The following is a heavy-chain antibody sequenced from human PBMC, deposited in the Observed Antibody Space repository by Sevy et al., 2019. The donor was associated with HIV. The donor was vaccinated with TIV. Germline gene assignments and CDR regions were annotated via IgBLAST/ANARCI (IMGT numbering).Heavy chain of an antibody. D-gene: IGHD2-21*02. CDR3: ARDRPSLAYCGGDCYPVFDY. J-gene: IGHJ4*02. V-gene: IGHV3-30-3*01. Sequence: GGSLRLSCAASGFTLSSYTMHWVRQAPGKGLEWVAVISYEGSNKYYADSVKGRFTISRDNSKNTLYLQMNSLRAEDTAVYYCARDRPSLAYCGGDCYPVFDYWGQGTLVTVSS. CDR1: GFTLSSYT. CDR2: ISYEGSNK.